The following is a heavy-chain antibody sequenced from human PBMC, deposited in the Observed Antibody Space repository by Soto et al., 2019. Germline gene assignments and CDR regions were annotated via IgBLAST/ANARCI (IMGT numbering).Heavy chain of an antibody. D-gene: IGHD3-22*01. Sequence: GGSLRLSCAASGFTFSSYGMHWVRQAPGKGLEWVAVIWYDGSNKYYADSVKGRFTISRDNSKNTLYLQMNSLRAEDTAVYYCERDSYYYDSSGYYLPPDYWGQGTLVTSPQ. CDR3: ERDSYYYDSSGYYLPPDY. V-gene: IGHV3-33*01. CDR1: GFTFSSYG. J-gene: IGHJ4*02. CDR2: IWYDGSNK.